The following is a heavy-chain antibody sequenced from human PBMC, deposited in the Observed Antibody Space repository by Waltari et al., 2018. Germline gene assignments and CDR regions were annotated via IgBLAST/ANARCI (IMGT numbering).Heavy chain of an antibody. V-gene: IGHV4-34*01. Sequence: QVQLQQWGAGLLKPSETLSLTCAVYGGSFSGYYWSWIRQPPGTGLEWIGEINHSGSTNYNPSLKSRVTISVDTSKNQFSLKLSSVTAADTAVYYCARAVVTYNWFDPWGQGTLVTVSS. CDR2: INHSGST. D-gene: IGHD3-22*01. CDR1: GGSFSGYY. J-gene: IGHJ5*02. CDR3: ARAVVTYNWFDP.